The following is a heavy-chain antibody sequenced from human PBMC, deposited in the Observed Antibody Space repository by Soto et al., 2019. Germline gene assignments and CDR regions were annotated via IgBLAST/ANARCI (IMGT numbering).Heavy chain of an antibody. J-gene: IGHJ5*02. D-gene: IGHD6-25*01. CDR2: IYYSGNT. CDR1: GGSISSNEFY. Sequence: QVQLQESGPGLVKPSQTLSLTCIVSGGSISSNEFYWSWIRQHPGKGLEWIGYIYYSGNTYYNPSLRSRVTILVDTSKNQFSLKVSSVTAADTALYYCARLSGGWQCWFDPWGQGTLVTVSS. CDR3: ARLSGGWQCWFDP. V-gene: IGHV4-31*03.